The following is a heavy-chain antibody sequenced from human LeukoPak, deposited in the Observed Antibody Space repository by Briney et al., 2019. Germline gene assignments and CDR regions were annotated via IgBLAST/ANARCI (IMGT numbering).Heavy chain of an antibody. CDR3: ARGKYQLPLGWFDP. V-gene: IGHV1-2*02. CDR2: INPNSGGT. J-gene: IGHJ5*02. Sequence: ASVKVSCKASGYTFTGYYMHWVRQAPGQRLEGMGWINPNSGGTNYAQKFQGRVTMTRDTSISTAYMELSRLRSDDTAVYYCARGKYQLPLGWFDPWGQGTLVTVSS. CDR1: GYTFTGYY. D-gene: IGHD2-2*01.